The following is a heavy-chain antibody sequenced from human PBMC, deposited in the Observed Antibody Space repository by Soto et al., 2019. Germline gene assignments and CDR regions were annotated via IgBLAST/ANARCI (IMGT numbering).Heavy chain of an antibody. CDR2: ISASGDNS. D-gene: IGHD3-3*01. V-gene: IGHV3-23*01. CDR1: GFTFSTYA. J-gene: IGHJ4*02. CDR3: ADGGEWSFNFVY. Sequence: GGSLRLSCAASGFTFSTYAMSWVRQAPGQGLEWVVGISASGDNSYYADSVKGRFTISRDNSKGTLYLQMNNLRAEDTAVYYRADGGEWSFNFVYWGQGTLVTV.